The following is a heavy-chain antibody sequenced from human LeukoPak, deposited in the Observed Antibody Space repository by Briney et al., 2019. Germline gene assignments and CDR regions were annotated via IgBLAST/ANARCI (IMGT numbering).Heavy chain of an antibody. CDR3: ARDQAYYYYGMDV. CDR2: ISYDGSNK. CDR1: GFTFSSYA. J-gene: IGHJ6*02. V-gene: IGHV3-30-3*01. Sequence: QPGGSLRLSCAASGFTFSSYAMQWVRQAPGKGLEWVAVISYDGSNKYYADSVKGRFTISRDNSKNTLYLQMNSLRAEDTAVYYCARDQAYYYYGMDVWGQGTTVTVSS.